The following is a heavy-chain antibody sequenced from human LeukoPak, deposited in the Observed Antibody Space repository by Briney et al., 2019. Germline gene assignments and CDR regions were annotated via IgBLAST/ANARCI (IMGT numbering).Heavy chain of an antibody. Sequence: ASVKVSCKASGYTFTSYGISWVRQAPGQGLEWMGWISAYNGNTNYAQKLQSRVTMTTDTSTSTAYMELRSLRSDDTAVYYCARADEYCSSTSCYALDWFDPWGQGTLVTVSS. V-gene: IGHV1-18*04. D-gene: IGHD2-2*01. CDR3: ARADEYCSSTSCYALDWFDP. J-gene: IGHJ5*02. CDR2: ISAYNGNT. CDR1: GYTFTSYG.